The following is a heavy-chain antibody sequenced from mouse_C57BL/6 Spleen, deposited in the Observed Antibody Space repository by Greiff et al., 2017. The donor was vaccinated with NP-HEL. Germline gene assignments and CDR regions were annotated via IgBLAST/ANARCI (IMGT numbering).Heavy chain of an antibody. Sequence: QVQLQQSGAELVKPGASVKISCKASGYAFSSYWMNWVKQRPGKGLEWIGQIYPGDGDTNYNGKFKGKATLTADKSSSTAYMQLSSLTSEDSAVYFCARPIYDGYYGYYFDYWGQGTTLTVSS. V-gene: IGHV1-80*01. D-gene: IGHD2-3*01. CDR3: ARPIYDGYYGYYFDY. CDR1: GYAFSSYW. J-gene: IGHJ2*01. CDR2: IYPGDGDT.